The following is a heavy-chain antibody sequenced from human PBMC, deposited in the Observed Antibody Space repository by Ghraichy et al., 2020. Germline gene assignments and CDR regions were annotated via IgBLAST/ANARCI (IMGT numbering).Heavy chain of an antibody. V-gene: IGHV4-61*01. CDR3: ARVLGDVTTGSFFDY. CDR2: IHYSGST. D-gene: IGHD4-17*01. Sequence: SETLSLTCTVSGGSVSSGSYYWSWIRQPPGKGLEWIGYIHYSGSTNYNPSLKSRVTISVDTSKNQFSLKLSSVTAADTAVYYCARVLGDVTTGSFFDYWGQGTLVTVSS. J-gene: IGHJ4*02. CDR1: GGSVSSGSYY.